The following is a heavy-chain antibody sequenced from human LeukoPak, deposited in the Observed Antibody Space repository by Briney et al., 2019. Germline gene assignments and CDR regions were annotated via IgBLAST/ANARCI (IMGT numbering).Heavy chain of an antibody. V-gene: IGHV1-18*04. Sequence: GASVKVSCKASGYTFINNWMHWVRQAPGQGLEWMGWISAYNGNTNYAQKLQGRVTMTTDTSTSTAYMELRSLRSDDTAVYYCARSTSEWCMLFCHSYYMDVWGKGTTVTVSS. CDR3: ARSTSEWCMLFCHSYYMDV. CDR2: ISAYNGNT. D-gene: IGHD2-8*01. J-gene: IGHJ6*03. CDR1: GYTFINNW.